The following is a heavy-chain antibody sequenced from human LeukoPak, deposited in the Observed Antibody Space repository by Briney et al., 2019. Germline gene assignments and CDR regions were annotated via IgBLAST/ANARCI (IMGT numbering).Heavy chain of an antibody. D-gene: IGHD6-19*01. CDR2: INPNSGGT. Sequence: ASVKVSCKASGYTFTGYYMHWVRQAPGQGLEWMGWINPNSGGTSYAQKFQGRVTMTRDTSITTAYMELSRLRSDDTAVYYCATERGQWLADYYYYGMDVWGQGTTVTVSS. CDR3: ATERGQWLADYYYYGMDV. V-gene: IGHV1-2*02. CDR1: GYTFTGYY. J-gene: IGHJ6*02.